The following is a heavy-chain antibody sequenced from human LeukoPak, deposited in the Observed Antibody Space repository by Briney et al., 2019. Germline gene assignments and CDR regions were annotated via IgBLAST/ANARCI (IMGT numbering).Heavy chain of an antibody. Sequence: PGGSLRLSCAASGFTFSDYYMSWIRQPPGKGLEWIGEINHSGSTNYNPSLKSRVTISVDTSKNQFSLKLSSVTAADTAVYYCARVVFLGYSYGGRRPHYYMDVWGKGTTVTVSS. CDR3: ARVVFLGYSYGGRRPHYYMDV. J-gene: IGHJ6*03. CDR2: INHSGST. CDR1: GFTFSDYY. V-gene: IGHV4-34*01. D-gene: IGHD5-18*01.